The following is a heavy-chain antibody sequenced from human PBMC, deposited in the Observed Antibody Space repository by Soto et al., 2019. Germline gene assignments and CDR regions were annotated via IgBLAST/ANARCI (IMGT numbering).Heavy chain of an antibody. V-gene: IGHV3-23*01. J-gene: IGHJ4*02. Sequence: GGSLRLSCAASGFTFSSYAMNWVRQVPGKGPEWVSHISVTGDTYYADSVKGRFTISRDNSRNTLFLQMNSLRAEDTAVYFCAKSLSMATSFDYWGQGTPVTVSS. D-gene: IGHD2-21*01. CDR1: GFTFSSYA. CDR2: ISVTGDT. CDR3: AKSLSMATSFDY.